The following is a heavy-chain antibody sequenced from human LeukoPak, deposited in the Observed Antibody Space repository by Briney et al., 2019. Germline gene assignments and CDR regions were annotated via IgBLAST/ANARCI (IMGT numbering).Heavy chain of an antibody. CDR1: GFTFSTYW. D-gene: IGHD1-1*01. J-gene: IGHJ5*02. V-gene: IGHV3-74*01. Sequence: GGSLRLSSAASGFTFSTYWMHCVRQSPGKGLVWVSRINSDGSTTNYADSVKGRFTISRDNAKNTLYLQMNSLRAEDTALYYCARIKSGPGREGPWGQGTLVTVSS. CDR2: INSDGSTT. CDR3: ARIKSGPGREGP.